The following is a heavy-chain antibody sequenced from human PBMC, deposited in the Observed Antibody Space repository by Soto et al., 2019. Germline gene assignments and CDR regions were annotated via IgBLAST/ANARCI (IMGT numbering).Heavy chain of an antibody. Sequence: EVKLLESGGGLVQPGGSLRLSCLASGFTFSRHGMSWIRQDPGKGLEWVSAITAGGYDTYYADSVQGPFTISRDNSKNTPSLQMNSLTAEDTAVYYCATVMGGWVTQYYFDYWSQGILVTVSS. J-gene: IGHJ4*02. V-gene: IGHV3-23*01. D-gene: IGHD2-21*02. CDR1: GFTFSRHG. CDR2: ITAGGYDT. CDR3: ATVMGGWVTQYYFDY.